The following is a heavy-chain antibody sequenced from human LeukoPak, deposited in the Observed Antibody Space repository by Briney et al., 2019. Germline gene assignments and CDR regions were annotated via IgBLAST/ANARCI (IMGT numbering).Heavy chain of an antibody. CDR1: GYTFTSYG. V-gene: IGHV1-18*01. Sequence: GASVKVSCKASGYTFTSYGISWVRQAPGQGLEWMGWISAYNGDTNYAQKLQGRVTMTTDTSTSTAYMELRSLRSDDTAVYYCARDWSRDSSSWSTYYYYYGMDVWGQGTTVTVSS. CDR3: ARDWSRDSSSWSTYYYYYGMDV. D-gene: IGHD6-13*01. CDR2: ISAYNGDT. J-gene: IGHJ6*02.